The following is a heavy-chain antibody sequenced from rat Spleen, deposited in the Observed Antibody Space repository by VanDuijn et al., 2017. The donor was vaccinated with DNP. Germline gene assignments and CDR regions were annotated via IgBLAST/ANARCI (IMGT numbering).Heavy chain of an antibody. V-gene: IGHV5-7*01. CDR2: LRYNGGTP. J-gene: IGHJ2*01. Sequence: EVQLVESGGGLVQPGRSLKLSCAASGFTFSDYNMAWVRQAPAKGLEWGATLRYNGGTPYYRDTVKGRFTISRDNAQSTLYLQMDSLRSEDTATYYCTSNPHIRTAAPFDYWGQGVMVTVSS. D-gene: IGHD3-8*01. CDR1: GFTFSDYN. CDR3: TSNPHIRTAAPFDY.